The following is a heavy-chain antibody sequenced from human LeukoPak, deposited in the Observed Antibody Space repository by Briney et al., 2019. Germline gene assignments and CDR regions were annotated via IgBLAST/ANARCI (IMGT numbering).Heavy chain of an antibody. J-gene: IGHJ5*02. V-gene: IGHV1-18*01. CDR2: ISAYNGNT. D-gene: IGHD3-10*01. Sequence: ASVKVSCKASGYTFTSYGISWVRQAPGQGLEWMGWISAYNGNTNYAQKLQGRVTMTTDTSTSTAYMELRSLRSDDTAVYYCARDGMSDYYGSGNLNWFDPWGQGTLVTVSS. CDR1: GYTFTSYG. CDR3: ARDGMSDYYGSGNLNWFDP.